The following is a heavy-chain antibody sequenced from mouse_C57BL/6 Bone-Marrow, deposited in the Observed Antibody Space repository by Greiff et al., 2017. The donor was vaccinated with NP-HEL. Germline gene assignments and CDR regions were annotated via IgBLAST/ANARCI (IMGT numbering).Heavy chain of an antibody. Sequence: ESGPGLVKPSQSLSLTCSVTGYSITSGYYWNWIRQFPGNKLEWMGYISYDGSNNYNPSLKNRISITRDTSKNQFFLKLNSVTTEDTATYYCARDFTTVVPGAYWGQGTLVTVSA. CDR1: GYSITSGYY. V-gene: IGHV3-6*01. D-gene: IGHD1-1*01. J-gene: IGHJ3*01. CDR2: ISYDGSN. CDR3: ARDFTTVVPGAY.